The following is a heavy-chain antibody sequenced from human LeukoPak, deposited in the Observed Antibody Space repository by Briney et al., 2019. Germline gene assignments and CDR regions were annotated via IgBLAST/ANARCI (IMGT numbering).Heavy chain of an antibody. CDR3: ARTPIWGLQQTFDY. Sequence: SETLSLTCTVSGGSISSGGYYWSWIRQHPGKGLEWIGYIYYSGSTYYNPSLKSRVTISVDTSKNQFSLELSSVTAADTAVYYCARTPIWGLQQTFDYWGQGTLVTVSS. CDR1: GGSISSGGYY. J-gene: IGHJ4*02. V-gene: IGHV4-31*03. CDR2: IYYSGST. D-gene: IGHD3-16*01.